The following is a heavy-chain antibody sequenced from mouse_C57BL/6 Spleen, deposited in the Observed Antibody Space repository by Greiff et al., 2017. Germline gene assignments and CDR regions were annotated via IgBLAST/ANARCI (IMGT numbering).Heavy chain of an antibody. CDR1: GYTFTDYN. V-gene: IGHV1-18*01. J-gene: IGHJ4*01. Sequence: EVQLQQSGPELVKPGASVKIPCKASGYTFTDYNMDWVKQSHGKSLEWIGEINPNNGGTIYNQKFKGKATLTVDKSSSTAYMELRSLTSEDTAVYYCARTYDYGYAMDYWGQGTSVTVSS. CDR3: ARTYDYGYAMDY. D-gene: IGHD2-4*01. CDR2: INPNNGGT.